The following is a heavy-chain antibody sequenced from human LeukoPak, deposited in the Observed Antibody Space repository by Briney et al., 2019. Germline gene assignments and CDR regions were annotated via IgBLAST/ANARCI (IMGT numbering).Heavy chain of an antibody. D-gene: IGHD6-13*01. V-gene: IGHV3-23*01. CDR3: ARVAEAAAFDS. J-gene: IGHJ4*02. CDR1: GFTFSTFA. CDR2: IFPSGGEI. Sequence: GGSLRLSCAASGFTFSTFAMIWVRQPPGKGPEWVSSIFPSGGEIHYADSVRGRFTISRDNSKSTLSLQMNSLRAEDTAVYYCARVAEAAAFDSWGQGTLVTVSS.